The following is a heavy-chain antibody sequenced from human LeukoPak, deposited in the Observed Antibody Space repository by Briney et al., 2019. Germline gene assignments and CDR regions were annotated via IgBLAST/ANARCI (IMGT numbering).Heavy chain of an antibody. D-gene: IGHD5-24*01. Sequence: PGGSLRLSCAASGFTFSGSAMHWVRQASGKGLEWVGRIRSKANSYATAYAASVKGRFTISRDNSKNTLYLQMNSLRVEDTAVYYCAKDYKSGDGYWDFDYWGQGILVTVSS. V-gene: IGHV3-73*01. CDR3: AKDYKSGDGYWDFDY. J-gene: IGHJ4*02. CDR1: GFTFSGSA. CDR2: IRSKANSYAT.